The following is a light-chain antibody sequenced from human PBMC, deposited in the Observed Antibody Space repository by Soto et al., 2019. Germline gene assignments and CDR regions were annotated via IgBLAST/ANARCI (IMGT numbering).Light chain of an antibody. CDR3: SSYTSSSPLYV. V-gene: IGLV2-14*01. Sequence: QSALTQPASVSGSPGQSITISCTGTISDVGGYNYVSWYQQHPGKAPKLMIYEVSNRPSGVSNRFSGSKSGNTASLTISGLQAEDEADYYCSSYTSSSPLYVFGTGTKLTVL. CDR2: EVS. J-gene: IGLJ1*01. CDR1: ISDVGGYNY.